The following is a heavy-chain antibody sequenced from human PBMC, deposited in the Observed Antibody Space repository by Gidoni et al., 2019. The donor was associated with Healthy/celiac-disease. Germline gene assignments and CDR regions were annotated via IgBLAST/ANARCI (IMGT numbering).Heavy chain of an antibody. V-gene: IGHV3-9*01. CDR1: GLTFDDYA. CDR3: AKGGGGWFGELWYPVDY. D-gene: IGHD3-10*01. CDR2: IDWNSGII. Sequence: EVQLVVSGGGLVKPGRSLRLSCAASGLTFDDYAMHWVRQAAGKGLEWGSGIDWNSGIIGYADSLKALFTISRDNAKNSLYLKMNSLRVEDTALYYCAKGGGGWFGELWYPVDYWGQGTLVTVSS. J-gene: IGHJ4*02.